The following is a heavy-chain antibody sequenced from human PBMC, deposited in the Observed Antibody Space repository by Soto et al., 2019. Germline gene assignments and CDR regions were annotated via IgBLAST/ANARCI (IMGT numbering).Heavy chain of an antibody. CDR3: AIHFSYKGWYYGWFYP. Sequence: NPSETLSITCTVSGGSISSSSYYWGWIRQPPGKGLEWIGSIYYSGSTYYNPSLKSRVTISVDTSKNQFSLKLSSVTAADTAVYYCAIHFSYKGWYYGWFYPSAQRTPVPVS. J-gene: IGHJ5*01. CDR1: GGSISSSSYY. D-gene: IGHD6-19*01. CDR2: IYYSGST. V-gene: IGHV4-39*01.